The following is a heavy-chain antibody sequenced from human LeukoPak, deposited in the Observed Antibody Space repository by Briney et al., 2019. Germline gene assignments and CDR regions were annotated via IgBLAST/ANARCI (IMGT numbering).Heavy chain of an antibody. CDR2: IYYTGST. Sequence: KPSETLSLTCTVSGGSISSYYWNWIRQPPGKGLEWIGYIYYTGSTNYNPSLKSRVTISVDTSKKQFSLKLSSVTAADTAVYYCARQGIVGATVDYWGQGTLVTVSS. V-gene: IGHV4-59*08. CDR3: ARQGIVGATVDY. D-gene: IGHD1-26*01. CDR1: GGSISSYY. J-gene: IGHJ4*02.